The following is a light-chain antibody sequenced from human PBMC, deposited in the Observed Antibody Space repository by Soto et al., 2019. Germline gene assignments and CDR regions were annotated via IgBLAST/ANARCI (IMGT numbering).Light chain of an antibody. Sequence: QSALTQPASVSGSPGQSITISCTGTSSDIGAYNYVSWYQQHPGKAPKIMIYDVTNRPSGVSNRFSGSKSGSTASLTISGLQTEDEADYYCSSYTSTNTLLFGGGTKVTVL. J-gene: IGLJ3*02. CDR3: SSYTSTNTLL. CDR1: SSDIGAYNY. V-gene: IGLV2-14*03. CDR2: DVT.